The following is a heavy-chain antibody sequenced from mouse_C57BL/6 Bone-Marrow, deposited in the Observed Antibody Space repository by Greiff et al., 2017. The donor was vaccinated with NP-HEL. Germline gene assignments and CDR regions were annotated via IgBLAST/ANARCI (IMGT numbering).Heavy chain of an antibody. Sequence: QVQLQESGPGLVQPSQSLSITCTVSGFSLTSYGVHWVRQPPGKGLEWLGVIWSGGSTDSTAAFISRLSISKDNSKSQVFFKMNSLQADDTAIYYCAKKDYDYDELAYWGQGTLVTVSA. V-gene: IGHV2-4*01. D-gene: IGHD2-4*01. CDR1: GFSLTSYG. J-gene: IGHJ3*01. CDR3: AKKDYDYDELAY. CDR2: IWSGGST.